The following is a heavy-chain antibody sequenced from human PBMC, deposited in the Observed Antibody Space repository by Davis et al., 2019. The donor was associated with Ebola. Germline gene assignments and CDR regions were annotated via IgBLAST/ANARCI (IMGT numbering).Heavy chain of an antibody. CDR3: ARVGASYGRDDYFDY. CDR2: TSSNGGST. D-gene: IGHD5-18*01. J-gene: IGHJ4*02. V-gene: IGHV3-64*01. Sequence: GGSLRLSCAASGFTFSSYAMHWVRQAPGKGLEYASATSSNGGSTYYANSVKGRFTTSRDNSKNTLYLQMGSLRAEDMAVYYCARVGASYGRDDYFDYWGQGTLVTVSS. CDR1: GFTFSSYA.